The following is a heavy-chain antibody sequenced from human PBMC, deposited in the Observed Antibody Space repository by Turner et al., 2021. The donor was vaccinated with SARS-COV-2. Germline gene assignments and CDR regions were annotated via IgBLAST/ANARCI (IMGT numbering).Heavy chain of an antibody. CDR1: GGSISSYY. D-gene: IGHD3-22*01. CDR2: IYYSGSN. Sequence: QVQLQESGPGLVKPSETLSLTCTVPGGSISSYYWSWIRQPPGKGLEWIGYIYYSGSNNYNPSLKSRVTISVDTSKKQFSLKLSSVTAADTAVYYCAVHHYYDSSGYQVGEDYWGQGTLVTVSS. J-gene: IGHJ4*02. CDR3: AVHHYYDSSGYQVGEDY. V-gene: IGHV4-59*08.